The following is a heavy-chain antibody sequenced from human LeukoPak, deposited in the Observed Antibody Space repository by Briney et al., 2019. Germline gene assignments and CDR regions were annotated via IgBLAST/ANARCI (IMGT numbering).Heavy chain of an antibody. V-gene: IGHV4-34*01. CDR2: INHSGST. J-gene: IGHJ4*02. D-gene: IGHD3-22*01. Sequence: PSETLSLTCAVYGGSFSGYYWSWIRQPPGKGLEWIGEINHSGSTNYNPSLKRRVTISVDTSKNQFSLKLSSVTTADTAVYYCARARYYYDSSVSKWGQGTLVTVSS. CDR1: GGSFSGYY. CDR3: ARARYYYDSSVSK.